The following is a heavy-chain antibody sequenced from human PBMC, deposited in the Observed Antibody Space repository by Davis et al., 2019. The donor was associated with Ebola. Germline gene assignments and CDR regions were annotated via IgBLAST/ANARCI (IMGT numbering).Heavy chain of an antibody. CDR3: ARETLVGATCDY. CDR2: IYSGGST. J-gene: IGHJ4*02. D-gene: IGHD1-26*01. V-gene: IGHV3-53*01. Sequence: PGGSLRLSCAASGFTVSSNYMSWVRQAPGKGLEWVSVIYSGGSTYYADSVKGRFTISRDNSKNTPYLQMNSLRAEDTAVYYCARETLVGATCDYWGQGTLVTASS. CDR1: GFTVSSNY.